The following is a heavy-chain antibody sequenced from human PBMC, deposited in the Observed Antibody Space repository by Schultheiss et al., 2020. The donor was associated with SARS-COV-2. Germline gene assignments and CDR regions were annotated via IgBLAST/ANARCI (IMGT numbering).Heavy chain of an antibody. D-gene: IGHD6-13*01. V-gene: IGHV3-23*01. Sequence: GESLKISCAASGFTFSSYAMSWVRQAPGKGLEWVSAISGSGGSTYYADSVKGRFTISRDNSKNTLYLQMNSLRAGDTAVYYCARLGGIAGYNWFDPWGQGTLVTVSS. J-gene: IGHJ5*02. CDR1: GFTFSSYA. CDR2: ISGSGGST. CDR3: ARLGGIAGYNWFDP.